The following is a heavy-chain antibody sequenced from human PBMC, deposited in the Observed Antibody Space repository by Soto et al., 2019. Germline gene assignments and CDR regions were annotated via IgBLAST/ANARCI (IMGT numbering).Heavy chain of an antibody. CDR1: GFTFSSYW. Sequence: GGSLRLSCAASGFTFSSYWMSWVRQAPGKGLEWVANIKQDGSEKYYVDSVKGRFTISRDNAKNSLYLQMNSLRAEDTAVYYCARVVATSGYDLNDAFDIWGQGTMVTVSS. CDR2: IKQDGSEK. V-gene: IGHV3-7*01. CDR3: ARVVATSGYDLNDAFDI. J-gene: IGHJ3*02. D-gene: IGHD5-12*01.